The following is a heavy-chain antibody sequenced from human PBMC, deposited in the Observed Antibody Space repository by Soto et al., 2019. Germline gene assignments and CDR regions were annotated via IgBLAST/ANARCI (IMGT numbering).Heavy chain of an antibody. CDR2: IIPYNGNT. D-gene: IGHD6-13*01. CDR3: ARDPSPQQLVTTWFDS. Sequence: QVQLVQSGAEVQKPGASVKVSCKASGYTFRNYGISWLRQAPGQGLEWMGWIIPYNGNTHYAQTFLGRVTMTTDTSTNTAYMELTSLKSDDTAVYYCARDPSPQQLVTTWFDSWGQGTLVTVSS. J-gene: IGHJ5*01. V-gene: IGHV1-18*01. CDR1: GYTFRNYG.